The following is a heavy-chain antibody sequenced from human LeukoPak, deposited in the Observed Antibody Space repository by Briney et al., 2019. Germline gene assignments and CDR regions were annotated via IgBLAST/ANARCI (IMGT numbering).Heavy chain of an antibody. J-gene: IGHJ4*02. CDR1: GFTFSNFA. CDR3: ARKLAL. V-gene: IGHV3-48*02. Sequence: PGGSLRLSCAASGFTFSNFAMNWVRQAPGQGLEWVSYIDPTGRSVYYADSVKGRFTVSRDNANHSVFLQMNSLRDDGTAVYFCARKLALWGQGTLVTVSS. CDR2: IDPTGRSV.